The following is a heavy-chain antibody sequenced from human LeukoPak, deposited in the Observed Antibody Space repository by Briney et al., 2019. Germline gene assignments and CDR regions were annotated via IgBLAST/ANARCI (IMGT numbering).Heavy chain of an antibody. CDR3: ARGSTYSSGWYTGFDY. V-gene: IGHV3-53*01. J-gene: IGHJ4*02. Sequence: GGSLRLSCTVSGFTVSSNSMSWVRQAPGKGLEWVSFIYSDNTHYSDSVKGRFTISRDNSKNTLYLQMSSLRAEDTAVYYCARGSTYSSGWYTGFDYWGQGTLVTVSS. CDR2: IYSDNT. CDR1: GFTVSSNS. D-gene: IGHD6-19*01.